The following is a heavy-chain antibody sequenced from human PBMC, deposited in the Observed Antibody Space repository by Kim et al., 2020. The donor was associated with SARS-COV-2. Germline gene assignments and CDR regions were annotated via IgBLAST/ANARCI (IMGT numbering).Heavy chain of an antibody. Sequence: ASVKVSCKASGYTFTSYGISWVRQAPGQGLEWMGWISAYNGNTNYAQKLQGRVTMTTDTSTSTAYMELRSLRSDDTAVYYCARVPRSTYWVRGSSSPPADYWGQGTLVTVSS. CDR1: GYTFTSYG. CDR2: ISAYNGNT. V-gene: IGHV1-18*01. CDR3: ARVPRSTYWVRGSSSPPADY. J-gene: IGHJ4*02. D-gene: IGHD3-10*01.